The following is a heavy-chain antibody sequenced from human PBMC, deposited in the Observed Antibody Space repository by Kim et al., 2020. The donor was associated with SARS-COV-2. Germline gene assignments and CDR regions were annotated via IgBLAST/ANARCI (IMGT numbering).Heavy chain of an antibody. V-gene: IGHV4-39*01. CDR2: LYYTGST. Sequence: SETLSLTCIVSGGSISGSPYYWGWIRQPPGKGLEWIGSLYYTGSTYYNPSLETLVTISVDTSKNQISLNLNSVTAADTAVYYCARRASSSWYFSYFDSCGQGTRVTVSS. CDR1: GGSISGSPYY. CDR3: ARRASSSWYFSYFDS. D-gene: IGHD6-13*01. J-gene: IGHJ4*02.